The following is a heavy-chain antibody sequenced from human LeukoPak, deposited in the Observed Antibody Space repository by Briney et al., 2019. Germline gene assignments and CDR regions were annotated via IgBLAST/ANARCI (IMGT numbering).Heavy chain of an antibody. CDR1: GGTFSSYA. Sequence: SVKVSCKASGGTFSSYAISWVRQAPGQGLEWMGGIIPIFGTANYAQKFQGRVTITADESTSTAYMELSSLRSEDTAVYYCAKVLATGFGELWLDRWGQGTLVTV. CDR3: AKVLATGFGELWLDR. D-gene: IGHD3-10*01. V-gene: IGHV1-69*13. J-gene: IGHJ5*02. CDR2: IIPIFGTA.